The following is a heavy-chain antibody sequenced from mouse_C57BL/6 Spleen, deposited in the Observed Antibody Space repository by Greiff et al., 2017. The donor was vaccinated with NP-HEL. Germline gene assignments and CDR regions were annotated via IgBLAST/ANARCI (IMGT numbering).Heavy chain of an antibody. CDR2: ISDGGSYT. CDR3: ARDLAQLESYFDD. D-gene: IGHD4-1*02. J-gene: IGHJ2*01. CDR1: GFTFSSYA. V-gene: IGHV5-4*01. Sequence: EVMLVESGGGLVKPGGSLKLSCAASGFTFSSYAMSWVRQTPEKRLEWVATISDGGSYTYYPDNVKGRFPISRDNAKNNLYLQMSHLKSEDTAMYYCARDLAQLESYFDDWGQGTTLTVSS.